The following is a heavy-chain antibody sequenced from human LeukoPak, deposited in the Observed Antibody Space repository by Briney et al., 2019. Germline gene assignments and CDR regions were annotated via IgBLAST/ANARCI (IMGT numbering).Heavy chain of an antibody. CDR3: ARAFSSGWYPYSIGGLWFDF. Sequence: SETLSLTCTVSGGSISSYYWSWIRKPPGKGREWIGYIYYSGSTNCNPSPKSRVTVSVATSKNQCSLKLSSVTAADTAVYYCARAFSSGWYPYSIGGLWFDFWGQGTLVTVSS. CDR1: GGSISSYY. J-gene: IGHJ4*02. V-gene: IGHV4-59*01. CDR2: IYYSGST. D-gene: IGHD6-19*01.